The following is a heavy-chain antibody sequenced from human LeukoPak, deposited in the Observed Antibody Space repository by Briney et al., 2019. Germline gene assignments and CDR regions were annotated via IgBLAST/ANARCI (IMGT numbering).Heavy chain of an antibody. CDR1: GYTFTSYY. J-gene: IGHJ6*03. Sequence: ASVKVSCKASGYTFTSYYMHWVRQAPGQGLEWMGIINPSGGSTSYAQKFQGRVTMTRDMSTSTVYMELSSLRSEDTAVCYCARGPNYYDSSGYYHSAYYMDVWGKGTTVTVSS. CDR2: INPSGGST. V-gene: IGHV1-46*01. D-gene: IGHD3-22*01. CDR3: ARGPNYYDSSGYYHSAYYMDV.